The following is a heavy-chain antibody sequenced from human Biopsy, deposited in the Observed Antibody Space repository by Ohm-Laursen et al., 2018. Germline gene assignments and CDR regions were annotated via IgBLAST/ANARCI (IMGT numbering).Heavy chain of an antibody. V-gene: IGHV3-21*06. CDR3: ARGRSHLLPDHDWFDP. CDR1: GFSLTNYT. J-gene: IGHJ5*02. D-gene: IGHD1-14*01. Sequence: GSLRLSCTASGFSLTNYTINWVRQAPGKGLEWVSSISRSTSHILYAETLKGRFTSSRDNAKNSVYLQMSGLRVEDTAVYYCARGRSHLLPDHDWFDPWGQGTLVTVSS. CDR2: ISRSTSHI.